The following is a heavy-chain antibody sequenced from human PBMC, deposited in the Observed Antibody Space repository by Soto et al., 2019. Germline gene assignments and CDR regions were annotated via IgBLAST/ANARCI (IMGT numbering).Heavy chain of an antibody. Sequence: EVQLLESGGGLVQPGGSLSLSCAVSGFTLSTHASIWVRQGPGKGLEWVSGIDSGGRTYHADSVKGRFTISRDNSKNALYLQMNSLRAEDTAVYYCAKEGYVSGFFWGQGTLVTVSS. J-gene: IGHJ4*02. V-gene: IGHV3-23*01. CDR2: IDSGGRT. CDR3: AKEGYVSGFF. D-gene: IGHD3-10*01. CDR1: GFTLSTHA.